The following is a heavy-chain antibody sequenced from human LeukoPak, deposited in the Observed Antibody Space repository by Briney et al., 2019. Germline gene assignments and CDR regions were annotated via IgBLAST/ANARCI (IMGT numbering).Heavy chain of an antibody. D-gene: IGHD5-18*01. CDR2: VSGSGGST. CDR3: ARDPGNEYSYGYGDY. CDR1: GFTFSSYA. J-gene: IGHJ4*02. V-gene: IGHV3-23*01. Sequence: GGSLRLSCAASGFTFSSYAMSWVRQVPGKGLEWVSAVSGSGGSTYYADSVKGRFTISRDNSKNTLYLQMNSLRAEDTAVYYCARDPGNEYSYGYGDYWGQGTLVTVSS.